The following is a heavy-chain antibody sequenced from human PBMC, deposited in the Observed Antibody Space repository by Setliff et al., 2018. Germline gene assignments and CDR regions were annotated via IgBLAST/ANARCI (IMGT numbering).Heavy chain of an antibody. J-gene: IGHJ4*02. CDR2: IHYRGTT. V-gene: IGHV4-39*01. CDR1: GASITNINYY. Sequence: SETLSLTCTVSGASITNINYYWGLIRQPPGKGLEWIGRIHYRGTTYSNASLASRLTISVDTAKNQFSLKLTSVTAADTAVYYCARTGTYRYFDSWGQGTRVTVSS. D-gene: IGHD1-1*01. CDR3: ARTGTYRYFDS.